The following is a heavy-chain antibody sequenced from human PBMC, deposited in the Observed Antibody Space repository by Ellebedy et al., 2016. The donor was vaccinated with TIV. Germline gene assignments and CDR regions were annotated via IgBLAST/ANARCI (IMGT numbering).Heavy chain of an antibody. CDR2: ITRSGYS. Sequence: MPSETLSLTCTVSGGSIRDTNYYWGWIRQPPGKGLEWIGSITRSGYSHDNPSLKSRITLSVDTPKNQFSLNLSSVTAADTAIYYCAKTYVSGSYYGFDPWGQGTLVTISS. J-gene: IGHJ5*02. CDR3: AKTYVSGSYYGFDP. D-gene: IGHD3-10*01. CDR1: GGSIRDTNYY. V-gene: IGHV4-39*01.